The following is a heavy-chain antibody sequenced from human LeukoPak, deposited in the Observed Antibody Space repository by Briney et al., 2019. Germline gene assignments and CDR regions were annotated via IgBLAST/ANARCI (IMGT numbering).Heavy chain of an antibody. CDR3: ASSGWAAAGRFAY. V-gene: IGHV3-21*01. D-gene: IGHD6-13*01. CDR1: GFTFSSYS. CDR2: ISSSSSYI. J-gene: IGHJ4*02. Sequence: GGSLRLSCAASGFTFSSYSMNWVRQAPGKGLEWVSSISSSSSYIYYADSVKGRFTISRDNAKTSLYLQMNSLRAEDTAVYYCASSGWAAAGRFAYWGQGTLVTVSS.